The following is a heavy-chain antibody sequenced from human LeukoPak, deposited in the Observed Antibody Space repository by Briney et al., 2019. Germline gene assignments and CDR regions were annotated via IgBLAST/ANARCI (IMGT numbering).Heavy chain of an antibody. J-gene: IGHJ4*02. CDR1: GFTFSNAW. CDR2: IKSKTDGGTT. V-gene: IGHV3-15*01. CDR3: ATEGVSQLLYNFDY. Sequence: GGSLRLSCAASGFTFSNAWMSWVRQAPGKGLEWVGRIKSKTDGGTTDYAAPVKGRFTISRDDSKNTLYLQMNSLKTEDTAVYYCATEGVSQLLYNFDYWGQGTLVTVSS. D-gene: IGHD2-2*02.